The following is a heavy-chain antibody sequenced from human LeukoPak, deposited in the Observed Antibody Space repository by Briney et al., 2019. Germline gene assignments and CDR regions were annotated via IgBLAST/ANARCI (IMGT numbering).Heavy chain of an antibody. D-gene: IGHD3-10*01. CDR1: GYSFTSYW. CDR2: IYPGDSDT. J-gene: IGHJ4*02. V-gene: IGHV5-51*01. Sequence: GESLKISCKGSGYSFTSYWIGWVRQMPGKGLEWMGIIYPGDSDTRYSPSFQGQVTISADKSISTAYLQWSSLKASDTAMYYCARLPEDGYPTGELPVSYFDYWGQGTLVTVSS. CDR3: ARLPEDGYPTGELPVSYFDY.